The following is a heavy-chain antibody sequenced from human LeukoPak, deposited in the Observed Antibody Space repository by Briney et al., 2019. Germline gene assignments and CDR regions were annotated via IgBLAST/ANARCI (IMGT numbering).Heavy chain of an antibody. CDR1: GFTFSTYW. V-gene: IGHV3-7*03. CDR2: IEQDGSQK. J-gene: IGHJ4*02. Sequence: TGGSLRLSCAASGFTFSTYWMTWVRQAPGKGLEWVTHIEQDGSQKSYVDSVKGRFTISRDNSKNTLYLQMYSLRAEDTAIYYCAKAPPYTKYFDYWGQGTLLTVSS. D-gene: IGHD1-1*01. CDR3: AKAPPYTKYFDY.